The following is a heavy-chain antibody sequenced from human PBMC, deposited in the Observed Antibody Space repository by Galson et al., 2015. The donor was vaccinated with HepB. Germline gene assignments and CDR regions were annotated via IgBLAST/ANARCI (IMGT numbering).Heavy chain of an antibody. CDR1: GYSFTSYW. CDR2: IYPGDSDT. Sequence: QSGAEVKKPGESLKISCKGSGYSFTSYWIGWVRQMPGKGLEWMGIIYPGDSDTRYGPSFQGQVTISADKSISTAYLQWSSLKASDTAMYYCARGGSGWYGYYYYYGMDVWGQGTTVTVSS. V-gene: IGHV5-51*03. D-gene: IGHD6-19*01. CDR3: ARGGSGWYGYYYYYGMDV. J-gene: IGHJ6*02.